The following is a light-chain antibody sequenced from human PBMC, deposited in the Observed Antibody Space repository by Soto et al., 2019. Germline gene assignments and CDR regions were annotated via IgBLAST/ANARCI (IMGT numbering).Light chain of an antibody. V-gene: IGLV2-14*01. CDR1: SSDVGAYNY. CDR3: AAWVDSLSGPIRV. J-gene: IGLJ3*02. Sequence: QSALTQPASVSGSPGQAITISCTGTSSDVGAYNYVCWYQQHPGKAPKLMIYEVSNRPSGFSNRFSGSKSGNTASLTISGLRSEDEADYYCAAWVDSLSGPIRVFGGGTKLTVL. CDR2: EVS.